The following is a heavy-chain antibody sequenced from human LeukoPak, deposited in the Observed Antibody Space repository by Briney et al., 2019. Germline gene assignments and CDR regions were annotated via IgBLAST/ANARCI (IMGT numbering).Heavy chain of an antibody. CDR2: MNPNSGNT. Sequence: ASVKVSCKASGGTFSSYAINWVRQATGQGLEWMGWMNPNSGNTGYAQKFQDRVTMTRNTSISTAYMELSSLRSEDTAVYYCARGGTQLGNAYNWFDPWGQGTLVTVSS. D-gene: IGHD6-13*01. CDR3: ARGGTQLGNAYNWFDP. V-gene: IGHV1-8*02. J-gene: IGHJ5*02. CDR1: GGTFSSYA.